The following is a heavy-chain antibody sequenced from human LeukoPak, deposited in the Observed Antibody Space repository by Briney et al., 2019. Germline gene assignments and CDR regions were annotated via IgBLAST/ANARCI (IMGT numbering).Heavy chain of an antibody. Sequence: SETLSLTCAVYGGSFSGYYWSWIRQPPGKGLEWIGEINHSGSTNYNPSLKSRVTISVDTSKNQFSLKLSSVTAADTAVYYCARVPVGATLVDYWGQGTLVTVSS. CDR1: GGSFSGYY. J-gene: IGHJ4*02. CDR2: INHSGST. V-gene: IGHV4-34*01. CDR3: ARVPVGATLVDY. D-gene: IGHD1-26*01.